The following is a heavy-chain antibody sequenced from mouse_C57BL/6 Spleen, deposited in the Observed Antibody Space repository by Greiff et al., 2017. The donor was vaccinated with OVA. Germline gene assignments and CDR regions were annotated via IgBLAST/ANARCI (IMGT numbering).Heavy chain of an antibody. CDR2: IDPETGGT. Sequence: VQLKQSGAELVRPGASVTLSCKASGYTFTDYEMHWVKQTPVHGLEWIGAIDPETGGTAYNQKFKGKAILTADKSSSTAYMELRSLTSEDSAVYYCTRRDYYGSSYEYFDVWGTGTTVTVSS. J-gene: IGHJ1*03. CDR3: TRRDYYGSSYEYFDV. CDR1: GYTFTDYE. D-gene: IGHD1-1*01. V-gene: IGHV1-15*01.